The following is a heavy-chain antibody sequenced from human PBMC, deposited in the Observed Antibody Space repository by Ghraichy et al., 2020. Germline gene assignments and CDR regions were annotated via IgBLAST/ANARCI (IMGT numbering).Heavy chain of an antibody. Sequence: LSLTCAASGFTFSSYAMSWVRQAPGKGLEWVSAISGSGGSTYYADSVKGRFTISRDNSKNTLYLQMNSLRAEDTAVYYCAKAHTRTGEGKYIMGQQLVFDYWGQGTLVTVSS. CDR3: AKAHTRTGEGKYIMGQQLVFDY. D-gene: IGHD6-13*01. CDR2: ISGSGGST. V-gene: IGHV3-23*01. CDR1: GFTFSSYA. J-gene: IGHJ4*02.